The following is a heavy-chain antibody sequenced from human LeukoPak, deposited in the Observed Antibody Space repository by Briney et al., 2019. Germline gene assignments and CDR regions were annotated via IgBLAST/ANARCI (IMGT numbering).Heavy chain of an antibody. Sequence: GASVKVSCTASGYTFTGYYIHWLRQAPGQGLEWMGWINPNSGGTKYAQKFQDRVTMTRDTSISTAYMGLSRLRSDDTAVYYCARGQEWYNWFDPWGQGTLVTVSS. CDR1: GYTFTGYY. D-gene: IGHD3-3*01. CDR2: INPNSGGT. V-gene: IGHV1-2*02. J-gene: IGHJ5*02. CDR3: ARGQEWYNWFDP.